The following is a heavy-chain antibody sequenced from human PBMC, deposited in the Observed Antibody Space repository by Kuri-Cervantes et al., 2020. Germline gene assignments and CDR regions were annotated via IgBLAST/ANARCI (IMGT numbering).Heavy chain of an antibody. J-gene: IGHJ4*02. Sequence: ESLKISCAVSGGSISSYYWSWIRQPAGKGLEWIGRIYTSGSTYYNPSLKSRVTISVDTSKNQFSLKLSSVSAADTAVYYCARFLIAAAVMVDYWGQGTLVTVSS. CDR1: GGSISSYY. CDR2: IYTSGST. V-gene: IGHV4-4*07. D-gene: IGHD6-13*01. CDR3: ARFLIAAAVMVDY.